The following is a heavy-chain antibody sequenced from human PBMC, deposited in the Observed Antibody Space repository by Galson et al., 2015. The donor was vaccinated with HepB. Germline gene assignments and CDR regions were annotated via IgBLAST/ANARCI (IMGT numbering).Heavy chain of an antibody. Sequence: SETLSLTCSVSGASINSIKYSWGWIRQPPGKGLEWVGSMYRHGTTFYNPSLESRGAISGDTSKNQFSLNLRSVSAADTAVYYCARHKGGHTTPFDDWGPGTLVTVSS. D-gene: IGHD1-1*01. CDR2: MYRHGTT. CDR3: ARHKGGHTTPFDD. CDR1: GASINSIKYS. V-gene: IGHV4-39*01. J-gene: IGHJ4*02.